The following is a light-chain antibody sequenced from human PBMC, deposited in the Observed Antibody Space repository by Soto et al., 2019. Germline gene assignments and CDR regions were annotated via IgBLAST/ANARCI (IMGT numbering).Light chain of an antibody. CDR3: QQYGSSPWT. CDR2: GAS. CDR1: QSVSSSC. V-gene: IGKV3-20*01. J-gene: IGKJ1*01. Sequence: ELVLTQTTATLSVSPGERATLSCRASQSVSSSCLAWYQQKPGQAPRLLIYGASSRATGIPDRFSGSGSGTDFTLTISRLEPEDFAVYYCQQYGSSPWTFGQGTMVDIK.